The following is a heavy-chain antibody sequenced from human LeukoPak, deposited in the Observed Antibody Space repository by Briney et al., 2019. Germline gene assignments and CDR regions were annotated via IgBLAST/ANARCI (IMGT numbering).Heavy chain of an antibody. CDR3: TTTVAGRSY. CDR2: ISSNGGST. CDR1: GFTFSSYA. D-gene: IGHD6-19*01. Sequence: GGSLRLSCEASGFTFSSYAMHWVRQAPGKGLEYVSAISSNGGSTYYANSVKGRFTISRDDSKNTAYLQMNSLKTEDTAVYYCTTTVAGRSYWGQGTLVTVSS. V-gene: IGHV3-64*01. J-gene: IGHJ4*02.